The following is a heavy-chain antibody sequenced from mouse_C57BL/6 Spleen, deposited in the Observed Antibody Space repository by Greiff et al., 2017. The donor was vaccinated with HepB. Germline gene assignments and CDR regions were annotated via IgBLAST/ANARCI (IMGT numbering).Heavy chain of an antibody. J-gene: IGHJ4*01. CDR3: TASYYSNLYYAMDY. CDR2: IDPEDGDT. V-gene: IGHV14-1*01. CDR1: GFNIKDYY. D-gene: IGHD2-5*01. Sequence: EVKLMESGAELVRPGASVKLSCTASGFNIKDYYMHWVKQRPEQGLEWIGRIDPEDGDTEYAPKFQGKATMTADTSSNTAYLQLSSLTSEDTAVYYCTASYYSNLYYAMDYWGQGTSVTVSS.